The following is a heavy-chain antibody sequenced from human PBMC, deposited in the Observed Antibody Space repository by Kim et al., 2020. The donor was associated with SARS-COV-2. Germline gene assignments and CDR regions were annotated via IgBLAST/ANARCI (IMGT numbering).Heavy chain of an antibody. Sequence: SETLSLTCTVSGGSISTYYWSWIRQPPGKGLEWIGYIYNSGSTNYNPSLKSRVTISVDTSKNQFSLKLSSVTAADTAVYYCARDARYGGWFAPWGQGTLVTVSS. CDR1: GGSISTYY. D-gene: IGHD5-18*01. CDR2: IYNSGST. V-gene: IGHV4-59*01. J-gene: IGHJ5*02. CDR3: ARDARYGGWFAP.